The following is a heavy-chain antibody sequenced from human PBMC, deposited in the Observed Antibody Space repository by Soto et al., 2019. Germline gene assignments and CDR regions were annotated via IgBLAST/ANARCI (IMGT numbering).Heavy chain of an antibody. D-gene: IGHD3-22*01. Sequence: EXSVKVSCEASGYTFTCYYMHWVRQAPGQGLEWMGWINPNSGGTNYAQKFQGRVTMTRDTSISTAYMELSRLRSDDTAVYYCARDLGDYYDSSGYWFDHSVHGTLVTVSS. CDR2: INPNSGGT. J-gene: IGHJ5*02. CDR3: ARDLGDYYDSSGYWFDH. CDR1: GYTFTCYY. V-gene: IGHV1-2*02.